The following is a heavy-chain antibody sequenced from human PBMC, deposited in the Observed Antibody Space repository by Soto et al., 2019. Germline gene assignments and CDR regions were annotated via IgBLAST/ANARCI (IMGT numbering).Heavy chain of an antibody. J-gene: IGHJ2*01. CDR1: GFTVSSSY. V-gene: IGHV3-66*04. CDR3: ARHVGSYWYFDL. D-gene: IGHD1-26*01. Sequence: PGGSLRLSCVASGFTVSSSYMGWVRHAPGKGLEWVSSIYTGSTTYYAESVRGRFTVSTDNSKDTLYLQMNSLRVDDAAMYYCARHVGSYWYFDLWGRGTLVTVSS. CDR2: IYTGSTT.